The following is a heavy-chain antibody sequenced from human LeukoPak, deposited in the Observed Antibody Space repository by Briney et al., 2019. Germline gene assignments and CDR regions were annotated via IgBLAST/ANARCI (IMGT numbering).Heavy chain of an antibody. V-gene: IGHV3-74*01. J-gene: IGHJ4*02. CDR1: GFTFSSYW. CDR2: IDTDGTIT. Sequence: GGSLRLSCAASGFTFSSYWMHWVRQAPGKGLVRVSRIDTDGTITNYADSVKGRFTISRDNAKNTLYLQMNSLRAEDTAMYYCASTKWNDVSYWGQGTLVTVSS. D-gene: IGHD1-1*01. CDR3: ASTKWNDVSY.